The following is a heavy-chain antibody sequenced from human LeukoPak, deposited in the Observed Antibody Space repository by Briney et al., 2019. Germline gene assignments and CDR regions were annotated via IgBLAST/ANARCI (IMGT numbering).Heavy chain of an antibody. CDR3: ARSATVTTIDY. CDR2: IYPGDSDT. V-gene: IGHV5-51*01. J-gene: IGHJ4*02. D-gene: IGHD4-17*01. Sequence: GESLKISCKGSGYSFTSYWIGWVRQMPGKGLEWMGIIYPGDSDTRYSPSFQGQVVISADKYISTAYLQWSSLKASDTAMYYCARSATVTTIDYWGQGTLVTVSS. CDR1: GYSFTSYW.